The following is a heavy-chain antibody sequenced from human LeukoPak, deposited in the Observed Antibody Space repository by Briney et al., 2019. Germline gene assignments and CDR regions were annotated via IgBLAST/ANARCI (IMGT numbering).Heavy chain of an antibody. V-gene: IGHV3-23*01. Sequence: GGSLRLSCAASGFIFSSYAMGWVRQAPGKGLEWVSTISGSGGSTYYADSVKGRFTISRDNSKNTVYLQMNSLRAEDTAVYYCAKDRSCTNDVCHGDFDYWGQGTLVTVSS. D-gene: IGHD2-8*01. CDR3: AKDRSCTNDVCHGDFDY. CDR1: GFIFSSYA. CDR2: ISGSGGST. J-gene: IGHJ4*02.